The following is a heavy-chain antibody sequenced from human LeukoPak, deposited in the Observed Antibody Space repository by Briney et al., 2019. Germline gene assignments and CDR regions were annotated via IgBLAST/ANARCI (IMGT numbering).Heavy chain of an antibody. CDR3: ATGRDLGWEPRWFDP. CDR1: GSSLTEFP. V-gene: IGHV1-24*01. CDR2: LDPEDGEN. D-gene: IGHD3-3*01. J-gene: IGHJ5*02. Sequence: ASVKVSCKISGSSLTEFPIHWVRQAPGKGLEWMGGLDPEDGENIFAQNFQGRVTLTEDTSIDTAYMELTSLRSEDTAVYYCATGRDLGWEPRWFDPWGQGTLVIVSS.